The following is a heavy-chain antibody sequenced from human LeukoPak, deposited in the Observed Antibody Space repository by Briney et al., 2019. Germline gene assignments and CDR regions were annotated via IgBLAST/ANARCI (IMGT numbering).Heavy chain of an antibody. D-gene: IGHD5-18*01. Sequence: SETLSLTCTVSGGSISSYYWSWIRQPPGKGLEWIGYIYYSGSTNYNPSLKSRVTISVDTSKNQFSLKLSSVTAADTAVYYCARGRYSYGGAVGDYFDYWGQGTLVTVSS. CDR3: ARGRYSYGGAVGDYFDY. V-gene: IGHV4-59*01. J-gene: IGHJ4*02. CDR2: IYYSGST. CDR1: GGSISSYY.